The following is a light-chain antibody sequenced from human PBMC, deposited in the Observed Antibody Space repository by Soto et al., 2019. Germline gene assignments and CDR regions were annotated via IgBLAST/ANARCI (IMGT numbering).Light chain of an antibody. CDR3: NSFRTNYTWL. Sequence: QSALTQPASVSGSPGQSITISCTGTSSDVGGYNYVSWYQQHPGKAPKLMIYEVSNRPSGISNRFSGSNSGNTASLTISGLQAEDEADYYCNSFRTNYTWLFGGGTKLTVL. CDR2: EVS. CDR1: SSDVGGYNY. J-gene: IGLJ3*02. V-gene: IGLV2-14*01.